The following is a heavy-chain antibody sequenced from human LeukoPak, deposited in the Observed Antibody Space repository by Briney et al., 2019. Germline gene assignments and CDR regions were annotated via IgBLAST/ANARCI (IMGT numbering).Heavy chain of an antibody. D-gene: IGHD3-22*01. CDR2: ISGDGGST. CDR3: AKDTLHYYDSSGYYSGDYFDY. CDR1: GFTFDDYA. J-gene: IGHJ4*02. Sequence: GGSLRLSCAASGFTFDDYAMHWVRQAPGKGLEWVSLISGDGGSTYYADSVKGRFTISRDNSKNSLYLQMNSLRTEDTALYYCAKDTLHYYDSSGYYSGDYFDYWGQVTLVTVSS. V-gene: IGHV3-43*02.